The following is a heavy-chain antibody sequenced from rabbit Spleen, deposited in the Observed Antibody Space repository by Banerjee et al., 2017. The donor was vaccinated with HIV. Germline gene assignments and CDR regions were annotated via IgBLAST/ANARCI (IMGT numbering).Heavy chain of an antibody. CDR1: GFSFSNNYY. Sequence: QEQLVESGGGLVQPEGSLTLTCTTSGFSFSNNYYMCWVRQAPGKGLEWIACTAAGGSPFTYYATWAKGRFTCSKASSTTVTLQMTSLTAADTATYFCARDPSNGGTGYGDFNLWGPGTLVTVS. CDR3: ARDPSNGGTGYGDFNL. CDR2: TAAGGSPFT. J-gene: IGHJ4*01. V-gene: IGHV1S45*01. D-gene: IGHD8-1*01.